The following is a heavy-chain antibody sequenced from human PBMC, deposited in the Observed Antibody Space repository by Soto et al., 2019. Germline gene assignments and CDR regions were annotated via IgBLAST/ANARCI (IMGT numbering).Heavy chain of an antibody. V-gene: IGHV2-70*13. CDR3: ARSIRGPRRVKGMDV. Sequence: SGPTLVNPTETLTLTCTFSGFSLTSPGMCVSWIRQPPGKALEWLALIERDDDDKYYSTSLKTRLTISKDTRKNQVVLTMANMDPADTGTYYCARSIRGPRRVKGMDVWGQGT. J-gene: IGHJ6*02. CDR2: IERDDDDK. D-gene: IGHD1-20*01. CDR1: GFSLTSPGMC.